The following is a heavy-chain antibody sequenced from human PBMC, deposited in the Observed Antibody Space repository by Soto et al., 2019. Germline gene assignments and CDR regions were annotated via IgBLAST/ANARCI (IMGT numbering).Heavy chain of an antibody. V-gene: IGHV4-39*01. CDR3: ARLRARWFGDLLSCDLDF. J-gene: IGHJ4*02. D-gene: IGHD3-10*01. CDR1: GGSISNYNYY. CDR2: VYYTGNT. Sequence: QVQLQESGPGLVKPSETLSLTCAVSGGSISNYNYYWGWIRQSPGKGLEWIGSVYYTGNTYYNPSLNSRLTISVDTSENQFSLRLTSVTAADTAVYFCARLRARWFGDLLSCDLDFWGQGSLVTVSS.